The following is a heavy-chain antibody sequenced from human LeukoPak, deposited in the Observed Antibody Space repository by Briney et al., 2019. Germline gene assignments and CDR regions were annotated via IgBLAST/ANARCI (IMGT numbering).Heavy chain of an antibody. V-gene: IGHV4-59*08. CDR2: FYYSGTT. Sequence: PSETLSLTCTVYGASISNYYWSWIRQPPGKGLEWIGFFYYSGTTNYNPSLKSRVTISIDTSKNQFSLKLTSVTAADTAVYYCARPRYASGSSYNGAFDIWGQGTMVTVSS. CDR3: ARPRYASGSSYNGAFDI. J-gene: IGHJ3*02. CDR1: GASISNYY. D-gene: IGHD3-10*01.